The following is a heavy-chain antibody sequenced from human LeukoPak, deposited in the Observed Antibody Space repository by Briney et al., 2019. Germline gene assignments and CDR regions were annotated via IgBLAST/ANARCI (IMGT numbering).Heavy chain of an antibody. V-gene: IGHV3-21*01. J-gene: IGHJ5*02. CDR1: GCTFSSYS. CDR3: ARGLRTPTTSPRFDP. D-gene: IGHD1-26*01. Sequence: PGGSLRLSCAASGCTFSSYSMNWVRQAPGKGLEWVSSISSSSSYIYYADSVQGRFTISRDNAKNSLYLQMNSLRAEDTAVYFCARGLRTPTTSPRFDPWGLGTLVTVSS. CDR2: ISSSSSYI.